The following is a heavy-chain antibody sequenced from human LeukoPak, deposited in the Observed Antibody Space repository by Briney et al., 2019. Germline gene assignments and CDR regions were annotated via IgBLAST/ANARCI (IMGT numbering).Heavy chain of an antibody. Sequence: SETLSLTCAVYGGPFSGYYWSWIRQPPEKGMEWVGEINHSGSTNYNPSLKSRVTISVDTSKNQFSLKLSSVTAADTAVYYCARGSIVVVVAATRMGFDYWGQGTLVTVSS. J-gene: IGHJ4*02. CDR3: ARGSIVVVVAATRMGFDY. CDR2: INHSGST. D-gene: IGHD2-15*01. V-gene: IGHV4-34*01. CDR1: GGPFSGYY.